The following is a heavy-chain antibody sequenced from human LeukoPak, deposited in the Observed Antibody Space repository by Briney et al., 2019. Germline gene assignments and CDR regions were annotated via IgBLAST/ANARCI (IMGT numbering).Heavy chain of an antibody. CDR2: IYYSGST. J-gene: IGHJ6*03. V-gene: IGHV4-59*08. CDR1: GGSISSYY. D-gene: IGHD3-3*01. Sequence: ASETLSLTCTASGGSISSYYWSWIRQPPGKGLEWIGYIYYSGSTNYNPSLKSRITISVDTSKNQFSLKLSSVTAADTAVYYCARHSPYYDFWSGQETHYMDVWGKGTTVAVSS. CDR3: ARHSPYYDFWSGQETHYMDV.